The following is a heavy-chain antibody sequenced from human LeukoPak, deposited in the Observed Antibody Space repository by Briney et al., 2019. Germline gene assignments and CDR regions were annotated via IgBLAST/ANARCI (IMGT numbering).Heavy chain of an antibody. CDR1: GFTFSSYS. CDR3: ASWSGEFDY. D-gene: IGHD3-10*01. Sequence: GSLRLSCAASGFTFSSYSMNWIRQPPGKGLEWIGEINHSGSTNYNPSLKSRVTISVDTSKNQFSLKLSSVTAADTAVYYCASWSGEFDYWGQGTLVTVSS. J-gene: IGHJ4*02. CDR2: INHSGST. V-gene: IGHV4-34*01.